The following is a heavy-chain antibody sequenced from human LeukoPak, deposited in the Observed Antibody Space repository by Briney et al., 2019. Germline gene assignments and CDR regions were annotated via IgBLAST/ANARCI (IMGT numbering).Heavy chain of an antibody. CDR2: ISSSSSYI. D-gene: IGHD3-22*01. J-gene: IGHJ4*02. V-gene: IGHV3-21*01. Sequence: SGGSLRLSCAASGFTFSSYSMIWVRQAPGKGLEWVSSISSSSSYIYYADSVKGRFTISRDNAKNSLYLQMNSLRAEDTAVYYCARSMPFYYDSSGSFDYWGQGTLVTVSS. CDR3: ARSMPFYYDSSGSFDY. CDR1: GFTFSSYS.